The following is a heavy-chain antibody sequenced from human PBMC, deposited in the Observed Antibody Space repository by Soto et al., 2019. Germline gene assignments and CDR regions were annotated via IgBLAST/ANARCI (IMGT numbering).Heavy chain of an antibody. D-gene: IGHD3-10*01. Sequence: EVPLLDSGGGLVQPGGSLRLSCAASGFTFSGYALTWVRQAPGKGLEWVSAISGGGGATFYADSVKGRFTISRDNAKNTLYLHLNTLTADDTAVYYCARKVSGSTGRPDLWYFDLWGRATVVTVSS. CDR3: ARKVSGSTGRPDLWYFDL. V-gene: IGHV3-23*01. J-gene: IGHJ2*01. CDR2: ISGGGGAT. CDR1: GFTFSGYA.